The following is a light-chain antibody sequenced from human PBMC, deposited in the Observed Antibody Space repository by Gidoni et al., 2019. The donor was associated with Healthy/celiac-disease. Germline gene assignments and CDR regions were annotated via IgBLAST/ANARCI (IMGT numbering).Light chain of an antibody. CDR2: DAS. J-gene: IGKJ4*01. CDR3: QQRSNWQLT. V-gene: IGKV3-11*01. Sequence: EIVLTQSPATLSLSPGERATLSCRASQSVSSYLAWYQQKPSQAPRLLIYDASNRATGIPARFSGSGSGTDFTLTISSLEPEDFAVYYCQQRSNWQLTFGGXTKVEIK. CDR1: QSVSSY.